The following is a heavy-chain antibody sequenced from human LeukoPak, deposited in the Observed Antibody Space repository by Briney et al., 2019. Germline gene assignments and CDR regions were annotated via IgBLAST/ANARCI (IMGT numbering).Heavy chain of an antibody. CDR1: GFTFGDYA. CDR2: IRSKAYGGTT. Sequence: GGSLRLSCTASGFTFGDYAMSWVRQAPGKGLEWVGFIRSKAYGGTTEYAASVKGRFTISRDDSKSIAYLQMNSLKTEDTAVYYCTRVAGKGIVGKWTFDIWGQGTMVTVSS. CDR3: TRVAGKGIVGKWTFDI. J-gene: IGHJ3*02. V-gene: IGHV3-49*04. D-gene: IGHD6-19*01.